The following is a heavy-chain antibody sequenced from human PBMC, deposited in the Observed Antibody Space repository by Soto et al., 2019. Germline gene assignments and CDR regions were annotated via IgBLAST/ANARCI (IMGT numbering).Heavy chain of an antibody. CDR3: ARGTNWNYHY. Sequence: LSLTCTVSGASIISYYWTWIRQSPGKGLEWIGYIYHTGSTSYNPSLKSRVTISFDTSKNQFSLKLSSVTAADTAVYYCARGTNWNYHYWGQGTQVTVSS. V-gene: IGHV4-59*01. CDR1: GASIISYY. J-gene: IGHJ4*02. D-gene: IGHD1-7*01. CDR2: IYHTGST.